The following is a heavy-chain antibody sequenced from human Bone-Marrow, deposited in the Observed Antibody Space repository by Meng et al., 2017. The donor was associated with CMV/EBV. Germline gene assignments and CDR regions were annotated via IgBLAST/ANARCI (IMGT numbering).Heavy chain of an antibody. CDR2: INWNGGNT. V-gene: IGHV3-20*04. CDR1: GFTFDDSG. CDR3: ARDSYCSSTSCYRLYYYGMDV. J-gene: IGHJ6*02. D-gene: IGHD2-2*02. Sequence: GESLKISCAASGFTFDDSGMSWVRQAPGKGLEWVAGINWNGGNTGYADSVKGRFTISRDNAKNSLYLQMNSLRAEDTAVYYCARDSYCSSTSCYRLYYYGMDVWGQGTTVTVSS.